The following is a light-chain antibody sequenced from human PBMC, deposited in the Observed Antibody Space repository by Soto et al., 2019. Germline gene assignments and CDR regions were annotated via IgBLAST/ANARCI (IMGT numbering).Light chain of an antibody. CDR3: QQYGNSPFT. CDR2: GAS. CDR1: QSISSSY. V-gene: IGKV3-20*01. Sequence: EIVLTQSPGTLSLSPGERATLSCRASQSISSSYLAWYQQKPGQAPRLLIYGASSRATGIPARFSGSGSGTDFTLIISRLESEDFAVYYCQQYGNSPFTFGPGTKVDIK. J-gene: IGKJ3*01.